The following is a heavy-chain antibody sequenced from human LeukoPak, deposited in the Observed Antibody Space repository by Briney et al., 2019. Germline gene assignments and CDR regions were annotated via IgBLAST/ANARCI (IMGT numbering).Heavy chain of an antibody. J-gene: IGHJ4*02. CDR3: ARGRIAVAVWDY. V-gene: IGHV4-34*01. Sequence: SETLSLTCAVYGGSFSGYYWSWIRQPPGKGLEWIGEINHSGSTNYNPSLKSRVTISVDTSKNQFSLKLSSVTAADTAVYYCARGRIAVAVWDYWGQGTLVTVSS. CDR2: INHSGST. CDR1: GGSFSGYY. D-gene: IGHD6-19*01.